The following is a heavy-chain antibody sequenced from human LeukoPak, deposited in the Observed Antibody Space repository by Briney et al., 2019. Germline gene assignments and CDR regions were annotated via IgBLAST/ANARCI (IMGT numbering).Heavy chain of an antibody. V-gene: IGHV3-23*01. Sequence: GGSLRLSCAASGFTFSTCAMSWVRQAPGRGLEWVSGISGTTSGTYYADSAEGRFTISRDNSKNTLYLQMNSLRAGDTAVYYCAKDPIFSGSYGVFDYWGLGTLVTVSS. J-gene: IGHJ4*02. CDR2: ISGTTSGT. CDR3: AKDPIFSGSYGVFDY. D-gene: IGHD1-26*01. CDR1: GFTFSTCA.